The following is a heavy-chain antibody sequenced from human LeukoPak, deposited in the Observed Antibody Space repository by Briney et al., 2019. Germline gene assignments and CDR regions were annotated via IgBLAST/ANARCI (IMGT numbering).Heavy chain of an antibody. D-gene: IGHD6-19*01. CDR3: ARDPDNSSGFSHFDY. CDR1: GASISNYY. Sequence: SETLSLTCTVSGASISNYYWSWIRQPPGKGLEWIAYIYYSGSTNYNPSLKSRVTISVDTSKNLFSLKLSSVTAADTAVYYCARDPDNSSGFSHFDYWGQGTLVTVSS. CDR2: IYYSGST. V-gene: IGHV4-59*01. J-gene: IGHJ4*02.